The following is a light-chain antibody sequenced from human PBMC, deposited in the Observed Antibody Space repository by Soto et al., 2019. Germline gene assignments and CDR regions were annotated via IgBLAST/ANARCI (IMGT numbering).Light chain of an antibody. Sequence: QSALTQPASVSGSPGQSITISCTGTSSDVGGYNYVSWYQQHPGKAPQPMIYWVSNRPSGVSNRFSGSKSGNTASLTISGLQAEDEADYYCSSYTSSSTPLWVFGTGTKLTVL. CDR3: SSYTSSSTPLWV. J-gene: IGLJ1*01. CDR1: SSDVGGYNY. V-gene: IGLV2-14*01. CDR2: WVS.